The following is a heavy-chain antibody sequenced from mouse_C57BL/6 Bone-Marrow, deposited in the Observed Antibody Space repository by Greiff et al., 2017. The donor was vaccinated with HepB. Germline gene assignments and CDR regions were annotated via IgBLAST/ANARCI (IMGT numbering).Heavy chain of an antibody. CDR2: IHPNSGST. CDR1: GYTFTSYW. Sequence: QVQLQQPGAELVKPGASVKLSCKASGYTFTSYWMHWVKQRPGQGLEWIGMIHPNSGSTNYNEKFKSKATLTVDKSSSTAYIQLSSLTSEDSAVYYCGRDDGYYVAYGCQGTRVTVSA. J-gene: IGHJ3*01. CDR3: GRDDGYYVAY. V-gene: IGHV1-64*01. D-gene: IGHD2-3*01.